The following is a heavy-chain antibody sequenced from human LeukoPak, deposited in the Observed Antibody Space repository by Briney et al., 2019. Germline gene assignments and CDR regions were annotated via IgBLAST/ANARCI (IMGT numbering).Heavy chain of an antibody. CDR1: GFTVSDYS. J-gene: IGHJ6*03. CDR2: IGSTRATV. D-gene: IGHD3-22*01. V-gene: IGHV3-48*01. CDR3: ADTKTFYYETSSYPYNYHYYMNV. Sequence: AGSLRLSCAASGFTVSDYSMNWVRQAPGQGLEWISYIGSTRATVYYADSVKGRFTVSRDNAKKSLYLQMNSLRVEDSAGYYCADTKTFYYETSSYPYNYHYYMNVWGRGTTVTVS.